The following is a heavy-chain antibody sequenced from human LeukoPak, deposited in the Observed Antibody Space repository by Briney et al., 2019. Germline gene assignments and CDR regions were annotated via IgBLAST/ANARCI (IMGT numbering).Heavy chain of an antibody. CDR1: GGSITSSDYY. CDR3: ARRRSDLNWLDP. V-gene: IGHV4-39*07. Sequence: SETLSLTFTVSGGSITSSDYYWGWVRQPPGKGLELIAGINYNGRTYYTPSLQSRVTISLDTSNNQFSLRLSSVTAADTALYYCARRRSDLNWLDPWGQGTLVIVSS. J-gene: IGHJ5*02. CDR2: INYNGRT. D-gene: IGHD2-21*02.